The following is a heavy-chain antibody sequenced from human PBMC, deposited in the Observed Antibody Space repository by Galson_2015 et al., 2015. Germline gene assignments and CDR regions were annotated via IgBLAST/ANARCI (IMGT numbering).Heavy chain of an antibody. D-gene: IGHD3-3*01. CDR2: ISNDGSNI. CDR1: GFTFRDYG. V-gene: IGHV3-48*02. J-gene: IGHJ6*04. CDR3: ARDGPGVLRFLDV. Sequence: SLRLSCAASGFTFRDYGMHWVRQAPGKGLEWVSYISNDGSNIYYADSVKGRFTISRDNAKNSLYLQMNSLRDEDTAVYYCARDGPGVLRFLDVWGKGTTVTVSS.